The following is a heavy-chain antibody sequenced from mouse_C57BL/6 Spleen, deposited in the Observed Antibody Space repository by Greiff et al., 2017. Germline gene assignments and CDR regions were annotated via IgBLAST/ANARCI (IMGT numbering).Heavy chain of an antibody. CDR2: IHPNSGST. J-gene: IGHJ3*01. CDR1: GYTFTSYW. D-gene: IGHD2-4*01. V-gene: IGHV1-64*01. CDR3: AMIYYDYDVWFAY. Sequence: QVQLQQSGAELVKPGASVKLSCKASGYTFTSYWMHWVKQRPGQGLEWIGMIHPNSGSTNYNEKFKSKATLTVDKSSSTAYMQLSSLTSEDSAVYYCAMIYYDYDVWFAYWGQGTLVTVSA.